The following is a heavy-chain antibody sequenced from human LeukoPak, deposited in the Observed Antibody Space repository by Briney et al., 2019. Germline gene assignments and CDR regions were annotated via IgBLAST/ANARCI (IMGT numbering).Heavy chain of an antibody. CDR3: ARVLTPSSSWTNWFDP. D-gene: IGHD6-13*01. Sequence: GASVKVSCKASGYTFTGYYMHWVRQAPGQGLEWMGWINPNSGGTNCAQKFQGRVTMTRDTSISTAYMELSRLRSDDTAVYYCARVLTPSSSWTNWFDPWGQGTLVTVSS. V-gene: IGHV1-2*02. CDR2: INPNSGGT. CDR1: GYTFTGYY. J-gene: IGHJ5*02.